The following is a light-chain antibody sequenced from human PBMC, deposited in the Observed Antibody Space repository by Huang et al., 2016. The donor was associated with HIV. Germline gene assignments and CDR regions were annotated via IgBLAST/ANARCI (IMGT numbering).Light chain of an antibody. CDR3: MQGKHFPRT. CDR1: QSLLHSDGKTF. V-gene: IGKV2-29*02. Sequence: DIVMIQTPLSLSVTPGQPASISCKSSQSLLHSDGKTFLYWYLQKPGQSPHLLIYEVSSGFSGVPDRFSGSGSGTDFTLKISRVEAEDVGVYYCMQGKHFPRTFGQGTKVEIK. J-gene: IGKJ1*01. CDR2: EVS.